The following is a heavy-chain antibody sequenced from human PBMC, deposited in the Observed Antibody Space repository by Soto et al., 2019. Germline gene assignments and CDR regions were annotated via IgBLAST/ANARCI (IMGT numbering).Heavy chain of an antibody. CDR2: ICYSGST. CDR3: AREESGLFDY. Sequence: QVQLQESGPGLVKPSQTLSLTCTVSGDSLSSADYCLSWIRQAPGKGLEWIGYICYSGSTYHNPSLKSRTSMSVDTSKKQFSLKFTSVTAADTAVYYCAREESGLFDYWGQGRRVTVSS. J-gene: IGHJ4*02. CDR1: GDSLSSADYC. V-gene: IGHV4-30-4*01. D-gene: IGHD5-12*01.